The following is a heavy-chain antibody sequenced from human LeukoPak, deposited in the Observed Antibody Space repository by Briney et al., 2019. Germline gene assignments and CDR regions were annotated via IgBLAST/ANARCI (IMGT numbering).Heavy chain of an antibody. Sequence: GGSLRLSCAASGSTFSSYGMHWVRQAPGKGLEWVAVISYDGSNKYYADSVKGRFTISRDNSKNTLYPQMNSLRAEDTAVYYCATGGYSYGYDYWGQGTLVTVSS. D-gene: IGHD5-18*01. V-gene: IGHV3-30*03. CDR2: ISYDGSNK. J-gene: IGHJ4*02. CDR1: GSTFSSYG. CDR3: ATGGYSYGYDY.